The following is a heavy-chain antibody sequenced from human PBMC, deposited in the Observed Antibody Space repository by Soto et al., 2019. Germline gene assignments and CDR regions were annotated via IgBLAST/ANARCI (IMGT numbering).Heavy chain of an antibody. Sequence: QVQLQESDPGLVKPSQTLSLTCTVSGGSISSGDYYWSWIRQPPGKGLEWIGYIYYSGSTYYNPSLKSRVTISVDTSKNQFSLKLSSVTAADTAVYYCARVDVYYGSGSYSYFDYWGQGTLVTVSS. J-gene: IGHJ4*02. CDR3: ARVDVYYGSGSYSYFDY. CDR1: GGSISSGDYY. CDR2: IYYSGST. D-gene: IGHD3-10*01. V-gene: IGHV4-30-4*01.